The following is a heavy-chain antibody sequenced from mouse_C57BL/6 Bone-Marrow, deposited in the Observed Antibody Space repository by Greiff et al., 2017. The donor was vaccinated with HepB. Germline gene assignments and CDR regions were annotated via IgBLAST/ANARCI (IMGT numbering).Heavy chain of an antibody. J-gene: IGHJ4*01. CDR2: IRNKANNHAT. CDR1: GFTFSDAW. V-gene: IGHV6-6*01. Sequence: GGSMKLSCAASGFTFSDAWMDWVLQSPEKGLEWVAEIRNKANNHATYYAESVKGRFTISRDDSKSSVYLQMNSLRAEDTGIYYCTRGPVATKAMDYWGQGTSVTVSS. CDR3: TRGPVATKAMDY. D-gene: IGHD1-1*02.